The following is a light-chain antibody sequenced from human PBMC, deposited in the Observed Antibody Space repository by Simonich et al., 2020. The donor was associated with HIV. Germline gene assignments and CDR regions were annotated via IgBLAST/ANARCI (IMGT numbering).Light chain of an antibody. J-gene: IGKJ2*01. CDR3: QQYHSWYT. CDR2: WAS. CDR1: QSVLYSSNNKNY. V-gene: IGKV4-1*01. Sequence: DIVMTQSPDSLAVSLGERATINCKSSQSVLYSSNNKNYLAWYQQKPGQPPKLLIYWASTRESGVPDRFSGSGSGTDFTLAISSLQAEDFAVYYCQQYHSWYTFGQGTKLEIK.